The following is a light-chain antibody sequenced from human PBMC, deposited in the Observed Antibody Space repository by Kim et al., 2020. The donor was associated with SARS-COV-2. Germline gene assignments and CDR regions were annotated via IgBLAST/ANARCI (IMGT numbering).Light chain of an antibody. V-gene: IGLV2-8*01. CDR3: SSYAGSNSVL. J-gene: IGLJ2*01. Sequence: QSALTQPPSASGSPGQPVTISCTGTSSDVGGYNYVSWYQKHPGKAPKVMIYEVSKRPSGVPDRFSGSKSGNTASLTVSGLQAEDEADYYCSSYAGSNSVLFGGGTQLTVL. CDR1: SSDVGGYNY. CDR2: EVS.